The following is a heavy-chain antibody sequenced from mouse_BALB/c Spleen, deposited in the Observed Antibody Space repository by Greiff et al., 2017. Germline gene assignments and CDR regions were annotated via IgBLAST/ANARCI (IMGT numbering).Heavy chain of an antibody. V-gene: IGHV1-7*01. Sequence: QVQLQQSGAELAKPGASVKMSCKASGYTFTSYWMHWVKQRPGQGLEWIGYINPSTGYTEYNQKFKDKATLTADKSSSTAYMQLSSLTSEDSAVYYCAREGSTATAMDYWGQGTSVTVSS. CDR1: GYTFTSYW. J-gene: IGHJ4*01. CDR3: AREGSTATAMDY. CDR2: INPSTGYT. D-gene: IGHD1-2*01.